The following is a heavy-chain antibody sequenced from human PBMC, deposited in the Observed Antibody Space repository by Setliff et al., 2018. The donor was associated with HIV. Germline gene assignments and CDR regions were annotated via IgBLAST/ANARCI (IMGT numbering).Heavy chain of an antibody. Sequence: NPSETLSLTCTVSGGSISSSTYYWGWIRQPPGKGLEWIGSIYYSGGTYYNPSLTSRLTISLDTSRNQFSLKLTSVTAADSATYYCARWVYNSAWSLDYWGQGTLVTVSS. CDR1: GGSISSSTYY. J-gene: IGHJ4*02. V-gene: IGHV4-39*07. CDR3: ARWVYNSAWSLDY. D-gene: IGHD6-19*01. CDR2: IYYSGGT.